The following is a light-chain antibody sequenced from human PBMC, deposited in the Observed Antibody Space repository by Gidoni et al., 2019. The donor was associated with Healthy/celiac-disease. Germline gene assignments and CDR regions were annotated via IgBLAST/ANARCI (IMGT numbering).Light chain of an antibody. CDR3: QQSYSTLIT. V-gene: IGKV1-39*01. CDR2: AAS. CDR1: QSISSY. J-gene: IGKJ5*01. Sequence: DIQMTQSPSSLSASVGDRVTITCRASQSISSYVTWYQQKPGKAPKLLIYAASSLQSGVPSRFSGSGSGTDFTLTISSLQPEYFATYYCQQSYSTLITFGQGTRLEIK.